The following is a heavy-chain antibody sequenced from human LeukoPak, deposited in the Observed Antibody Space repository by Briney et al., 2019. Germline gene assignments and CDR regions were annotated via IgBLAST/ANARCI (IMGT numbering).Heavy chain of an antibody. CDR3: ARQANYYYMAV. CDR2: IYYSGST. Sequence: SETLSLTCTVSGGSISSYYRCWISQPPGKRLGWIGYIYYSGSTKYNPSPKRRVTISVDPSKNQFSLKLSSVTAADTAVYYCARQANYYYMAVWSQATTVTVSS. V-gene: IGHV4-59*08. J-gene: IGHJ6*03. CDR1: GGSISSYY.